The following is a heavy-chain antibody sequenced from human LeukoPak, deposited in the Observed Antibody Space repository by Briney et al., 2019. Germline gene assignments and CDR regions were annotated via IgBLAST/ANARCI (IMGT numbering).Heavy chain of an antibody. V-gene: IGHV3-7*03. J-gene: IGHJ4*02. CDR1: GFTFSDHW. CDR3: ARGLEYYDSSGPHYFDY. Sequence: GGSQRLSCAASGFTFSDHWMHWVRQAPGKGLEWVATINRDGSEKWYLDSVRGRFTISRDNAKNSLHLQMNSLRAEDTAVYYCARGLEYYDSSGPHYFDYWGQGTLVTVSS. CDR2: INRDGSEK. D-gene: IGHD3-22*01.